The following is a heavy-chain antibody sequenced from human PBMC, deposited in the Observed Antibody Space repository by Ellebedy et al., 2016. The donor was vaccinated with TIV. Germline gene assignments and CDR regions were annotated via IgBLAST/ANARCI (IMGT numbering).Heavy chain of an antibody. V-gene: IGHV3-23*01. Sequence: GESLKISCAASGFNFGGHAMKWVRQAPGKGLEWVSSIGSSAYTTHYADSVKGRFTISRATSRNTQYLQMNSLRGEDTAVYFCAKDVRYTTGWGGALDIWGQGAMVTVSS. CDR3: AKDVRYTTGWGGALDI. D-gene: IGHD2-8*02. CDR2: IGSSAYTT. CDR1: GFNFGGHA. J-gene: IGHJ3*02.